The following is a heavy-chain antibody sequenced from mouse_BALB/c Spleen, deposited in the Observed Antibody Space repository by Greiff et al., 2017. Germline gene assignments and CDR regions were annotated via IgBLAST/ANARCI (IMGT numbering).Heavy chain of an antibody. Sequence: EVKLVESGGGLVQPGGSLKLSCAASGFTFSSYGMSWVRQTPDKRLELVATINSNGGSTYYPDSVKGRFTISRDNAKNTLYLQMSSLKSEDTAMYYCARAAMITKGLDYWGQGTTLTVSS. CDR1: GFTFSSYG. CDR3: ARAAMITKGLDY. V-gene: IGHV5-6-3*01. J-gene: IGHJ2*01. CDR2: INSNGGST. D-gene: IGHD2-4*01.